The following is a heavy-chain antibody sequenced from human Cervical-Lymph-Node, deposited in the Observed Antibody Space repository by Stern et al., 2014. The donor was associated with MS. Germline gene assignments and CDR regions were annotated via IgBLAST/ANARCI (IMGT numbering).Heavy chain of an antibody. D-gene: IGHD3-10*01. CDR2: ISADRSNA. CDR3: FGVGGAMHV. Sequence: QVQLVESGGGVVQPGRSLRLSCKVSGFSLTSLGMRWVRQAPGKGLEWMAGISADRSNASYGDCVKGRFRLYRDISTNTMYLELSSLRPEGTAVYNCFGVGGAMHVWGQGTTVIVSS. V-gene: IGHV3-30*03. J-gene: IGHJ6*02. CDR1: GFSLTSLG.